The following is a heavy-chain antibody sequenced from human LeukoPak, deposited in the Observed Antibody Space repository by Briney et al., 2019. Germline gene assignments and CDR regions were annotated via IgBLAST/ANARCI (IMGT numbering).Heavy chain of an antibody. CDR3: ARVSDIVYSRGFDP. V-gene: IGHV1-46*01. CDR2: INPTDGST. J-gene: IGHJ5*02. Sequence: ASVKVSCKASGYSFTTYNVHWVRQAPGQGLEWMGIINPTDGSTSYAQNFQGRVTVTRDTSTSTVYMELSSQRSEDTALYYCARVSDIVYSRGFDPWGQGTLVTVSS. CDR1: GYSFTTYN. D-gene: IGHD2-15*01.